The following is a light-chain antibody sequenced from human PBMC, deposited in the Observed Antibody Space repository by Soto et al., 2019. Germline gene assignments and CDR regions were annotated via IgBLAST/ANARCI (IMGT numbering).Light chain of an antibody. CDR1: SSDVGGYNY. J-gene: IGLJ1*01. CDR3: SSYTSSSTFYV. CDR2: DVS. V-gene: IGLV2-14*01. Sequence: QSALTQPASVSGSPGQSITISCTGTSSDVGGYNYVSWCQQHPGKAPKLVIYDVSNRPSGVSNRFSGSKSGNTASLTISGLQAEDEADYYCSSYTSSSTFYVFGTGTKVTVL.